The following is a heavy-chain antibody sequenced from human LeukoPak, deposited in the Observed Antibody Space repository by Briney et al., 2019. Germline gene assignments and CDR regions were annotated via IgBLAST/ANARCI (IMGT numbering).Heavy chain of an antibody. Sequence: PXGSLRLSCAASGFTFSSYAMRGVRQAAGKGVEGVSAITVTGGSTYYAASVKGLFTISRDNSKNTLYLQMNSLTAEDTAVYYCANGYSYGYYWGQGTLVTVSS. J-gene: IGHJ4*02. CDR1: GFTFSSYA. D-gene: IGHD5-18*01. CDR2: ITVTGGST. CDR3: ANGYSYGYY. V-gene: IGHV3-23*01.